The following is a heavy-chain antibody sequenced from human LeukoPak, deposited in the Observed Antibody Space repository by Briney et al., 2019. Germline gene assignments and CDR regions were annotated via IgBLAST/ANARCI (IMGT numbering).Heavy chain of an antibody. Sequence: GGSLRLSCAASGFTFSSYSMNWVRQAPGKGLEWVSSISSSSYMYYADSVKGRFTISRDNAKNSLYLQMNSLRAEDTAVYYCARAGTIFGVVADYWGQGTLVTVSS. J-gene: IGHJ4*02. V-gene: IGHV3-21*01. CDR1: GFTFSSYS. D-gene: IGHD3-3*01. CDR3: ARAGTIFGVVADY. CDR2: ISSSSYM.